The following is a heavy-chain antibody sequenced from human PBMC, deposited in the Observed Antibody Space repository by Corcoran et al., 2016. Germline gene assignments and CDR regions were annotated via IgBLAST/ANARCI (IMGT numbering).Heavy chain of an antibody. J-gene: IGHJ4*01. Sequence: QIQVLQSGPEVQKPGTSVKVSCKTSGFTFTNSAVQWVRQVRGKLLEWIGGIIVGSGKTNHAQKFQNRVTITSDMSTSTAYMELSSLMSDDTAVYYCAAEMYGGGPCCKFDYCGHGALVTGSS. CDR2: IIVGSGKT. CDR1: GFTFTNSA. V-gene: IGHV1-58*01. D-gene: IGHD2-15*01. CDR3: AAEMYGGGPCCKFDY.